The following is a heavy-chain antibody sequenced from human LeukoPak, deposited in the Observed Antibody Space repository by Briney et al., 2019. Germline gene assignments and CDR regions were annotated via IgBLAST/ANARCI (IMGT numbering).Heavy chain of an antibody. D-gene: IGHD6-13*01. CDR2: ISGSGINT. J-gene: IGHJ4*02. Sequence: HSGGSLRLSCAASGFTFSSFAMGWVRQAPGKGLEWVSGISGSGINTYYADSVKGRFTISRDNSKGTLYLQMNSLRAEDTAVYYCAKRYTSVWYQYYFDCWGQGPLVSVSS. CDR3: AKRYTSVWYQYYFDC. CDR1: GFTFSSFA. V-gene: IGHV3-23*01.